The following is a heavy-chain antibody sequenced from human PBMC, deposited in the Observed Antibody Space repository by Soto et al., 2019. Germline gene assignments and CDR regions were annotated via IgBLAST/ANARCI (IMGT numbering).Heavy chain of an antibody. V-gene: IGHV1-69*02. Sequence: QVQLVQSGAEVKKPGSSVKVSCKASGGTFSSYTISWVRQAPGHGLEWMGRIIPIRGIANYAQKFQGRVTSTADKSTSTAYMELSSLGSEDTAVYYWAISRPVVRGVIYGMDVWGQGTTVTVSS. CDR3: AISRPVVRGVIYGMDV. CDR1: GGTFSSYT. J-gene: IGHJ6*02. CDR2: IIPIRGIA. D-gene: IGHD3-10*01.